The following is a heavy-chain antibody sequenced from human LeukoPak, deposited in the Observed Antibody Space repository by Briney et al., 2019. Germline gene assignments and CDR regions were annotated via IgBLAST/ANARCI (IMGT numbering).Heavy chain of an antibody. D-gene: IGHD3-10*01. CDR1: GYTFTSYG. CDR2: ISAYNGNT. V-gene: IGHV1-18*01. J-gene: IGHJ6*02. Sequence: GASVKVSCKASGYTFTSYGISWVRQAPGQGLEWMGWISAYNGNTNYAQKLQGRVTMTTDTSTSTAYMELRSLRPDDTAVYYCARDYYGSGSYYYYYYGMDVWGQGTTVTVSS. CDR3: ARDYYGSGSYYYYYYGMDV.